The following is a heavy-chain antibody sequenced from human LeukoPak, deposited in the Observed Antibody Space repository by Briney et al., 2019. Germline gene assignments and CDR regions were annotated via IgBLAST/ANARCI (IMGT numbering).Heavy chain of an antibody. J-gene: IGHJ4*02. CDR3: ARAGTYYGSGSYSHFDY. CDR2: INPNSGGT. D-gene: IGHD3-10*01. V-gene: IGHV1-2*02. Sequence: ASVKVSCKASGYTFTDYYIHCVRQAPGQGLEWMGWINPNSGGTNYAQKFQGRVTMTRESSISTAYMEVSRLTSDDTAVYYCARAGTYYGSGSYSHFDYWGQGTLVTVSS. CDR1: GYTFTDYY.